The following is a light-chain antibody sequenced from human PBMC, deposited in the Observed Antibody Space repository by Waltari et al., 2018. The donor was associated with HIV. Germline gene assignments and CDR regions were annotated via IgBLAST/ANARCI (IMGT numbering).Light chain of an antibody. CDR2: EGS. CDR1: TTDVGVYNL. J-gene: IGLJ2*01. V-gene: IGLV2-23*01. CDR3: CSYAGSSTLEV. Sequence: QSALTQPASVSGSPGQSLTIPCPGPTTDVGVYNLFSCYQQPPGKAPKPMIYEGSKRPSGVSNRFSGSKSGNTASLRVSGLQAEDEADYDCCSYAGSSTLEVFGGGAKLTVL.